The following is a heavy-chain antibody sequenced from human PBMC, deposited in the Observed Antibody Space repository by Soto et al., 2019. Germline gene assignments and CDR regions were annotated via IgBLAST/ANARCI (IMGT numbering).Heavy chain of an antibody. CDR3: ARAIEAYSRSYYFDY. V-gene: IGHV1-69*01. CDR2: IIPIFGTA. J-gene: IGHJ4*02. CDR1: GGTFSSYA. D-gene: IGHD6-13*01. Sequence: QVQLVQSGAEVKKPGSSVKVSCKASGGTFSSYAISWVRQAPGQGLEWMGGIIPIFGTANYAQKFQGRVTIKADESTRTAYMELSSLRSEDTAVYYCARAIEAYSRSYYFDYWGQGTLVTVSS.